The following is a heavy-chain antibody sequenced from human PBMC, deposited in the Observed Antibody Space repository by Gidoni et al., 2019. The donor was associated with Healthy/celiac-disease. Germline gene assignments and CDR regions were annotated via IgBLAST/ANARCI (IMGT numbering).Heavy chain of an antibody. CDR3: ARGDVDTAMDV. V-gene: IGHV3-33*01. D-gene: IGHD5-18*01. Sequence: QVQLVESGGGVVQPGRSLRLSCAASGFTFSSYGMHWVRQAPGKGLEWVAVIWYDGSNKYYADSVKGRFTISRDNSKNTLYLQMNSLRAEDTAVYYCARGDVDTAMDVWGQGTTVTVSS. CDR1: GFTFSSYG. J-gene: IGHJ6*02. CDR2: IWYDGSNK.